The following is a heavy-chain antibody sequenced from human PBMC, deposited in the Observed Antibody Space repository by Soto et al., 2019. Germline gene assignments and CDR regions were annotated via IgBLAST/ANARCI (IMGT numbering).Heavy chain of an antibody. J-gene: IGHJ4*02. Sequence: SSETLSLTCAVHGGSFSGYYWDWIRQPPGKGLEWIGEVNHGGTSNYNPSLKSRAIISVDTSKNQFSLKLTSVTAADTAVYYCARRYGYSFDYWGQGTLVTVSS. CDR3: ARRYGYSFDY. D-gene: IGHD1-1*01. V-gene: IGHV4-34*01. CDR2: VNHGGTS. CDR1: GGSFSGYY.